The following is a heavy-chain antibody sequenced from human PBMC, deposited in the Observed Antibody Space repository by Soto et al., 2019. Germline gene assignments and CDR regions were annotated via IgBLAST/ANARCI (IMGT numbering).Heavy chain of an antibody. V-gene: IGHV1-46*02. J-gene: IGHJ5*02. CDR1: GYTFKSFY. CDR3: ARDFGRHGAVDTTGWFDP. D-gene: IGHD3-3*01. Sequence: QVQLVQSGAEVKKPGASVKVSCTASGYTFKSFYMHWVRQAPGQGLEWIGMINPTDGSVSFAQKFQDRVKLTSDMPTSTVYVELSSVTRADTAVYFCARDFGRHGAVDTTGWFDPWGQGTLVTVSS. CDR2: INPTDGSV.